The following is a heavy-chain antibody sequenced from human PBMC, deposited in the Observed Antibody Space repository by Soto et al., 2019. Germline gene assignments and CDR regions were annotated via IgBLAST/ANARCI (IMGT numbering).Heavy chain of an antibody. Sequence: RASVKVSCKASGYTFTSYGFSWVRQAPGQGLEWMGWISGYNGNRNYAQKLHGRVTLTTDTSTSTAYMELGNLSSDDTAVYCCARDHPRIAVAGGRGIDYWGQGTLVTVSS. CDR2: ISGYNGNR. CDR3: ARDHPRIAVAGGRGIDY. V-gene: IGHV1-18*01. D-gene: IGHD6-19*01. J-gene: IGHJ4*02. CDR1: GYTFTSYG.